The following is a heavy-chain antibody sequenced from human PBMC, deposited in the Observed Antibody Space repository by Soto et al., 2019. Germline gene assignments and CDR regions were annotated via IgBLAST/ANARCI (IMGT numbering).Heavy chain of an antibody. V-gene: IGHV3-30*18. CDR3: AKARVRIVGANSFDY. D-gene: IGHD1-26*01. CDR2: ISDDGDKR. CDR1: GFTFSNYG. Sequence: GSLRLSCVGSGFTFSNYGMHWVRQPPGKGLEWVALISDDGDKRYYADSVRGRLIISRDNSKDTLYLQMNSLGPDDTAVYFCAKARVRIVGANSFDYWGQGTRVTVSS. J-gene: IGHJ4*02.